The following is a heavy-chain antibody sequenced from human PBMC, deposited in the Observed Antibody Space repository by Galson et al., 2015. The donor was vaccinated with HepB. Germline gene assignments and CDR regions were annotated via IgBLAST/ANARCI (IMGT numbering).Heavy chain of an antibody. CDR3: VKDGPQVSSARGYFDY. D-gene: IGHD6-25*01. Sequence: SLRLSCAASGFTFSSYAMHWVRQAPGKGLEYVSAISSNGGSTYYADSVKGRFTISRDNSKNTLYLQMSSLRAEDTAVYYCVKDGPQVSSARGYFDYWGQGTLVTVSS. CDR1: GFTFSSYA. V-gene: IGHV3-64D*06. CDR2: ISSNGGST. J-gene: IGHJ4*02.